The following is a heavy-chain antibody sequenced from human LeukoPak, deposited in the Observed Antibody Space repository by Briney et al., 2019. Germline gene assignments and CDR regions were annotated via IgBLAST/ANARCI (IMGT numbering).Heavy chain of an antibody. Sequence: SETLSLTCVVSGDSISSGAYSWSWIRQPPGKGLEWVGYIFHTGSTFYNPSLKSRVTISVDNSKNQFSLRLSSVTAADTAVYYCARELWFANAPGSWLDPWGQGTLVTVSS. CDR3: ARELWFANAPGSWLDP. J-gene: IGHJ5*02. V-gene: IGHV4-30-2*01. D-gene: IGHD3-10*01. CDR2: IFHTGST. CDR1: GDSISSGAYS.